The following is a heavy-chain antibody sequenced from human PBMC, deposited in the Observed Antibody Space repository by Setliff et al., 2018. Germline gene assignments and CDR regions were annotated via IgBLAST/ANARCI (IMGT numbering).Heavy chain of an antibody. V-gene: IGHV4-38-2*01. CDR3: ARGETSGGTWFGEVYPF. CDR1: GYSISSGYY. D-gene: IGHD3-10*01. J-gene: IGHJ4*02. CDR2: IYHSGST. Sequence: PSETLSLTCAVSGYSISSGYYWGWIRQPPGKGLEWIGSIYHSGSTYYNPSLKSRVTISVDTSKNQFSLKLSSVTAADTAVYYCARGETSGGTWFGEVYPFWGQGTLVTVSS.